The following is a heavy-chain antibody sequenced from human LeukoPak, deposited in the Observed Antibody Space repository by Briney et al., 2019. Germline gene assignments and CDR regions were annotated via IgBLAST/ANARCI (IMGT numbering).Heavy chain of an antibody. CDR3: AREYSSGWSGTGY. Sequence: SETLSLTCAVSGGSISSSSWWSWIRQPPGKGLEWIGYVYYSGSTNYNPSLESRVTISVDTSKNQFSLKLSSVTAADTAVYYCAREYSSGWSGTGYWGQGTLVTVSS. D-gene: IGHD6-19*01. J-gene: IGHJ4*02. CDR2: VYYSGST. V-gene: IGHV4-61*01. CDR1: GGSISSSSW.